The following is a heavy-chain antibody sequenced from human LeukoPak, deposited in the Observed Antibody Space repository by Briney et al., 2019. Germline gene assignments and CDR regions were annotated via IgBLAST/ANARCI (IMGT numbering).Heavy chain of an antibody. CDR3: ARDHLPERTFDY. CDR2: INPNSGGT. CDR1: GYTFTGYY. Sequence: ASVKVSCKASGYTFTGYYMHWVRQAPGQGLEWMGWINPNSGGTNYAQKFQGRVTMTRDTSISTAYMELSRLRSDDTAVYYCARDHLPERTFDYWGQGTLVTVSS. D-gene: IGHD1-14*01. V-gene: IGHV1-2*02. J-gene: IGHJ4*02.